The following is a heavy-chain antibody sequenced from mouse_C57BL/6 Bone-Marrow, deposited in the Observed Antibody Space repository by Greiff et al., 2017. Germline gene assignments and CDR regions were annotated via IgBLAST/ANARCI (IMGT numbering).Heavy chain of an antibody. J-gene: IGHJ2*01. Sequence: ESGPGLVKPSQSLSLTCSVTGYSITSGYYWNWIRQFPGNKLEWMGYISYDGSNNYNPSLKNRISITRDTSKNQFCLKLNSVTTEDTSTYYCARENGYFDYWSQGTTLTVSS. CDR3: ARENGYFDY. CDR1: GYSITSGYY. CDR2: ISYDGSN. V-gene: IGHV3-6*01. D-gene: IGHD1-1*02.